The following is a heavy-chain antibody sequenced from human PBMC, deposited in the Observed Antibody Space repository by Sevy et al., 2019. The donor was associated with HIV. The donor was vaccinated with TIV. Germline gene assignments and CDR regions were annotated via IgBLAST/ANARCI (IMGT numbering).Heavy chain of an antibody. CDR3: ARGHYGLDV. V-gene: IGHV3-11*01. CDR1: GFTFSDYY. Sequence: GGSLRLSCAASGFTFSDYYMSWIRQAPGKGLEWVSYIRSSSSTIYYADSVKGRFTISRDKAKNSLYLQMNSLRADDTAIYCCARGHYGLDVWGQGTTVTVSS. CDR2: IRSSSSTI. J-gene: IGHJ6*02.